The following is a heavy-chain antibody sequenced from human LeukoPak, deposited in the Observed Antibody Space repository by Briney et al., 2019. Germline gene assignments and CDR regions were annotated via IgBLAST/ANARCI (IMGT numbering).Heavy chain of an antibody. Sequence: ASVKVSCKATGYTFTSYGISWVRQAPGQGLEWMGWISAYNGNTNYAQKLQGRVTMTTDTSTSTAYMELRSLRSDDTAVYYCADEDTAMVYFDYWGQGTLVTVSS. CDR3: ADEDTAMVYFDY. J-gene: IGHJ4*02. CDR1: GYTFTSYG. V-gene: IGHV1-18*01. D-gene: IGHD5-18*01. CDR2: ISAYNGNT.